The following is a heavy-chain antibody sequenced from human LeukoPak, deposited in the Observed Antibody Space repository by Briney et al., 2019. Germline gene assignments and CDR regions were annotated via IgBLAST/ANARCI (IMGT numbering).Heavy chain of an antibody. D-gene: IGHD5-18*01. CDR2: ISSSGSTI. V-gene: IGHV3-48*03. CDR3: ALSDTAMGDY. J-gene: IGHJ4*02. CDR1: GFTFSSYE. Sequence: GGSLRLSCAASGFTFSSYEMNWVRQAPGKGLEWVSYISSSGSTIYYADSVKGRFTISRDNAKNSLYLQMNSLRAEDTAVYYGALSDTAMGDYWGQGTLVTVSS.